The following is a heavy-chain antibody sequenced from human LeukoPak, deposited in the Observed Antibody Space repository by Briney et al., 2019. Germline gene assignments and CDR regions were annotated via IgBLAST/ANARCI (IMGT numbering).Heavy chain of an antibody. CDR1: GGSISSSSYY. CDR3: ARRLRVPIRPRDDAFDI. V-gene: IGHV4-39*07. J-gene: IGHJ3*02. D-gene: IGHD4-17*01. Sequence: KTSETLSLTCTVSGGSISSSSYYWGWIRQPPGKGLEWIGSIYYSGSTYYNPSLKSRVTISVDTSKNQFSLKLSSVTAADTAVYYCARRLRVPIRPRDDAFDIWGQGTMVTVSS. CDR2: IYYSGST.